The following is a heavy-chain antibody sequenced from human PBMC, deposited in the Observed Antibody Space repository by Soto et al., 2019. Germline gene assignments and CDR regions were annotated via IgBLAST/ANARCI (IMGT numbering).Heavy chain of an antibody. CDR1: DNTFTHYG. D-gene: IGHD2-8*02. J-gene: IGHJ6*02. CDR3: AATGGNYFGLDV. CDR2: ISGYNGNT. Sequence: SVKVSCKSSDNTFTHYGINWVRQAPGQGLEWMGWISGYNGNTKYAQKFQDRVTMTADTSTRTAFMEVRSLTSDDTGVYFCAATGGNYFGLDVWGQGTTVTVSS. V-gene: IGHV1-18*01.